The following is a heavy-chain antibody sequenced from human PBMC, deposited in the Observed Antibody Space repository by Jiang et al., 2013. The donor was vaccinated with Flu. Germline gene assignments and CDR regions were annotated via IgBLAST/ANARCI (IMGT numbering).Heavy chain of an antibody. Sequence: VVVQPGGSLRLSCAASGFTFDDYSMHWVRQAPGKGLEWLALISWDGDGTYHADSVRGRFTISRDNSKNSLFLQMNILGTEDTAMYYCAKGSRRGYDASNFDNWGQGTLVTVSS. J-gene: IGHJ4*02. CDR3: AKGSRRGYDASNFDN. CDR2: ISWDGDGT. V-gene: IGHV3-43*01. D-gene: IGHD5-12*01. CDR1: GFTFDDYS.